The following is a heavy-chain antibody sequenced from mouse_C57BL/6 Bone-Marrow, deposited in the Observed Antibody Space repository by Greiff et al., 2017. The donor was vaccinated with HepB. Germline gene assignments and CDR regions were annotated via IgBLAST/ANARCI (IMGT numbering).Heavy chain of an antibody. D-gene: IGHD2-3*01. CDR2: IRLKSDNYAT. CDR1: GFTFSNYW. CDR3: TADGYYGIGY. J-gene: IGHJ3*01. Sequence: EVKLEESGGGLVQPGGSMKLSCVASGFTFSNYWMNWVRQSPEKGLEWVAQIRLKSDNYATHYAESVKGRFTISRDDSKSSVYLQMNNLRAEDTGIYYCTADGYYGIGYWGQGTLVTVSA. V-gene: IGHV6-3*01.